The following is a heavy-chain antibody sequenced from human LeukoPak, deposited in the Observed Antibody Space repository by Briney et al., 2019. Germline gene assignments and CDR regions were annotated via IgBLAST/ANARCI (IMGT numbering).Heavy chain of an antibody. D-gene: IGHD4-17*01. J-gene: IGHJ4*02. CDR1: GYTFSSSW. CDR3: ARQYGRPFDY. V-gene: IGHV5-51*01. Sequence: GESLKISCKGSGYTFSSSWIGWVRQVPGKGLEWMGIIYPGDSDTRYSPSFQGPVTISADKSINTAYLQWSSLKATDTGIYYCARQYGRPFDYWGQGTLVTVSS. CDR2: IYPGDSDT.